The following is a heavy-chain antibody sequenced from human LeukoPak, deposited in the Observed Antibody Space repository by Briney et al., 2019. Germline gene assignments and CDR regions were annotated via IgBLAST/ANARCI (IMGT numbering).Heavy chain of an antibody. CDR1: GFTFSTYW. CDR2: IKGDESAK. CDR3: ARDVGGSLDY. Sequence: GGSLRLSCAASGFTFSTYWMAWVRQAPGKGLEWVANIKGDESAKHQAASVKGRFTISRDNAQNSVYLQMTSLRGEDTAVYYCARDVGGSLDYWGQGTLVTVSS. D-gene: IGHD1-26*01. V-gene: IGHV3-7*01. J-gene: IGHJ4*02.